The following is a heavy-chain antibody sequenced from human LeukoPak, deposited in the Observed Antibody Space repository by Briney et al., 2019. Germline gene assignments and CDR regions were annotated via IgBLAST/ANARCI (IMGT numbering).Heavy chain of an antibody. V-gene: IGHV4-4*07. CDR2: IYTSGST. CDR1: GGSISSYY. CDR3: ASSYSSGRGAETFDY. Sequence: SETLSLTCTVSGGSISSYYWSWIRQPAGKGLEWIGRIYTSGSTNYNPSLKSRVTMSVDTSKNQFSLKLSSVTAADTAVYYCASSYSSGRGAETFDYWGQATLVTVSS. J-gene: IGHJ4*02. D-gene: IGHD6-19*01.